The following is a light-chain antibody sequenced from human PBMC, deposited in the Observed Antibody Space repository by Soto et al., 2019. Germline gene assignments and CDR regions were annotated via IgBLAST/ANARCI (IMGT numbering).Light chain of an antibody. CDR3: SSYTSSSTHNYV. J-gene: IGLJ1*01. Sequence: ALTQPASVSGSPGQSITISCTGTSSDVGGYNYVSWYQQHPGKAPKLMIYDVSNRPSGVSNRFSGSKSGNTASLTISGLQAEDEADYYCSSYTSSSTHNYVFGTGTKVTVL. CDR1: SSDVGGYNY. V-gene: IGLV2-14*01. CDR2: DVS.